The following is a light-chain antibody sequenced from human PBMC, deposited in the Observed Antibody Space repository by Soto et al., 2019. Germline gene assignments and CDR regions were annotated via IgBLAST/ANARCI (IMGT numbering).Light chain of an antibody. CDR1: QSVSSN. CDR3: QLDNNLPPT. J-gene: IGKJ1*01. CDR2: GAS. V-gene: IGKV3-15*01. Sequence: EIVMTMSPATLFVSPGERATLSCRASQSVSSNLAWYQQKPGQAPRLLIYGASTRATGIPARFSGSGSGTEFTLTISSPQSEDFAVYYCQLDNNLPPTFGQGTKVDVK.